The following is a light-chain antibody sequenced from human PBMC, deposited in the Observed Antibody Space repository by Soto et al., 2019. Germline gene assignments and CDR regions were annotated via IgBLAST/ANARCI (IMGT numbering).Light chain of an antibody. V-gene: IGKV3-11*01. CDR3: QQRSNWPPT. Sequence: EIVLTQSPATLSLSPGERATLSCRASQSVSSYLAWYQQKPGQAPRLLSYDASNRATCIPARFSGSGSGTDFTLTISSLETEDFAVYYCQQRSNWPPTFGGGTKVEIK. J-gene: IGKJ4*01. CDR2: DAS. CDR1: QSVSSY.